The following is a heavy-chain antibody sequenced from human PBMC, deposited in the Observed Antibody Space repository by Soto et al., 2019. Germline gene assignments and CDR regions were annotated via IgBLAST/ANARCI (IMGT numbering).Heavy chain of an antibody. CDR2: IYSRGST. Sequence: QVQLQESGPGLVKPSQTLSLTCTVSGASISSGDYYWSWIRQPPGKGLEWSGFIYSRGSTYYNPSLKSRVTISVDTSKNQFSLRLSSVIAADTAVYYCARDTVTTFADYWGQGTLVTVSS. D-gene: IGHD4-17*01. CDR3: ARDTVTTFADY. V-gene: IGHV4-30-4*01. J-gene: IGHJ4*02. CDR1: GASISSGDYY.